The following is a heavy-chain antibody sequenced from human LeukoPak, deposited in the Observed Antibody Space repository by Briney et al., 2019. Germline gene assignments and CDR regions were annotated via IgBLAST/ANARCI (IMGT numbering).Heavy chain of an antibody. J-gene: IGHJ4*02. CDR3: AKDFHSPVVVTAISGLSNY. CDR1: DFTFTNAW. CDR2: IKSKVNGGTT. Sequence: GGSLRLSCAASDFTFTNAWMNWVRQAPGKGLEWVGRIKSKVNGGTTDYAAPVKGRFTISRDDSKNTLYLQMNSLRAEDTAVYYCAKDFHSPVVVTAISGLSNYWGQGTLVTVSS. V-gene: IGHV3-15*07. D-gene: IGHD2-21*02.